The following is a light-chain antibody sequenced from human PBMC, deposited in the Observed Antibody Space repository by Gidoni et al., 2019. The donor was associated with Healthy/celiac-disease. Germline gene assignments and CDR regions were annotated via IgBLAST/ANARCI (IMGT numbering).Light chain of an antibody. CDR2: EVS. CDR1: SSDVGCYNP. V-gene: IGLV2-14*01. Sequence: QSAPTQPASVSGSPGQSITISCTGTSSDVGCYNPVSWYHQHPGKAPELMIYEVSNRPSGVSNRFSGSKSGNTASLTSSGIQAEDEADYYCSSYTSSSTLVFGGGTKLTVL. J-gene: IGLJ2*01. CDR3: SSYTSSSTLV.